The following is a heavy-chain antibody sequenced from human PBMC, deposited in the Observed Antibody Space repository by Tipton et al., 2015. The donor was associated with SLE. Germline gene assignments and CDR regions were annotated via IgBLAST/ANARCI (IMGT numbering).Heavy chain of an antibody. Sequence: TLSLTCTVSGGSTSYDYWSWIRQSAGRGLEWIGRIYSSGTKDYNPSLKSRLSMSIDASTNQVSLRLSSVTAADTAVYYCARGSDGEYVRYFDVWGRGNLVTVSS. CDR3: ARGSDGEYVRYFDV. J-gene: IGHJ2*01. CDR1: GGSTSYDY. CDR2: IYSSGTK. V-gene: IGHV4-4*07. D-gene: IGHD4-17*01.